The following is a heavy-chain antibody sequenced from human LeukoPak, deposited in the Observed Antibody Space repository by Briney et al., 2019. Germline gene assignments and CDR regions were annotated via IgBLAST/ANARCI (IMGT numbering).Heavy chain of an antibody. CDR3: ARGRIAVAGTYIPSNWGPQLYYMDV. D-gene: IGHD6-19*01. Sequence: GGSLRLSCAASGFTFTTYWMSWVRQAPGRGLEWVANIKQDGTEKYYVDSVKGRFTISRDNAKNSLYLQMNSLRAEDTAVYYCARGRIAVAGTYIPSNWGPQLYYMDVWGKGTTVTVSS. V-gene: IGHV3-7*01. CDR2: IKQDGTEK. CDR1: GFTFTTYW. J-gene: IGHJ6*03.